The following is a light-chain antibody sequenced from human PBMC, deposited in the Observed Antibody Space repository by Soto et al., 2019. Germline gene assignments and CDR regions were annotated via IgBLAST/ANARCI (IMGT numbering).Light chain of an antibody. CDR3: SSYAGGNNIMV. CDR1: SSDVGAYNY. Sequence: QSVLTQPPSASGSPGQSVTISCTGTSSDVGAYNYVSWYQQEPGKAPKLMIYAVNKRPSGVPDRFSGSKSGNTASLTVSGLRAADEADYFRSSYAGGNNIMVFGGGTKVTVL. CDR2: AVN. V-gene: IGLV2-8*01. J-gene: IGLJ2*01.